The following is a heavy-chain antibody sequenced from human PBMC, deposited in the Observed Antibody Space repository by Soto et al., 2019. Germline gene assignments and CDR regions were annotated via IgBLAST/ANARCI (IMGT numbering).Heavy chain of an antibody. CDR1: GGSISSGGYY. CDR3: ARDSDMYYYDTSGYRSYGMAV. D-gene: IGHD3-22*01. CDR2: IYYSGST. J-gene: IGHJ6*02. V-gene: IGHV4-61*08. Sequence: PSETLSLTCTVSGGSISSGGYYWSWIRQPPGKGLEWIGYIYYSGSTNYNPSLKSRVTISVDTSKNQFSLKLSSVTAADTAVYYCARDSDMYYYDTSGYRSYGMAVWGQGTTVTVSS.